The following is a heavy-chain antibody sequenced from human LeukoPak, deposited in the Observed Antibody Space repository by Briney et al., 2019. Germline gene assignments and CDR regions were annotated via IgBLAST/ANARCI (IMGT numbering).Heavy chain of an antibody. CDR1: GFTFSSYA. D-gene: IGHD6-19*01. Sequence: GGSLRLSCAASGFTFSSYAMSWVRLAPGKWLEWVSAISGSGGSTYYADSVKGRFTISRDNSKNTLYLKMNSLRAEDTAVYYCARPGIAVAGMFAFDYWGQGTLVTVSS. CDR2: ISGSGGST. V-gene: IGHV3-23*01. CDR3: ARPGIAVAGMFAFDY. J-gene: IGHJ4*02.